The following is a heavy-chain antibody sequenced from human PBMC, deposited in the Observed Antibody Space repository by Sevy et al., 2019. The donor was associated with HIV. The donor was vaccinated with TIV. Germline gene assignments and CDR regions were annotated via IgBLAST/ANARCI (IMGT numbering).Heavy chain of an antibody. CDR2: IYYSGST. CDR3: AGGTYDILTGYYGLPNY. D-gene: IGHD3-9*01. CDR1: GGSISSSSYY. Sequence: SETLSLTCTDSGGSISSSSYYWGWIRQPPGKGLEWIGSIYYSGSTYYNPSLKSRVTISVDTSKNQFSLKLSSVTAADTAVYYCAGGTYDILTGYYGLPNYWGQGTLVTVSS. V-gene: IGHV4-39*01. J-gene: IGHJ4*02.